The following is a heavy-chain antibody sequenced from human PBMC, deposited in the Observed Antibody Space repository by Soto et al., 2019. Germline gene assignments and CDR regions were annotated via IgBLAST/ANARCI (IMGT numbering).Heavy chain of an antibody. CDR3: TSGVVPITY. D-gene: IGHD3-16*01. CDR2: LYSNGSA. Sequence: GGSLRLSCAASGFTVRSNYMTWVRQAPGKWLEWVSVLYSNGSAYYADSVRGRFSISRDNSKNTLYLQMDRLRAEDTAIYYCTSGVVPITYWGQGXQVTLYS. CDR1: GFTVRSNY. V-gene: IGHV3-53*01. J-gene: IGHJ4*02.